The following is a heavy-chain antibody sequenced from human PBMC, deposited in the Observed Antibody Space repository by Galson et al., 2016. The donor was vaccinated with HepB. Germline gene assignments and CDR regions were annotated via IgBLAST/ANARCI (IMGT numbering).Heavy chain of an antibody. CDR1: GFTFSTSS. V-gene: IGHV3-48*02. CDR2: ISFKETIT. J-gene: IGHJ6*01. Sequence: SLRLSCATSGFTFSTSSMNWVRQAPGKGLEWDAYISFKETITSYADSVKGRFTVSRDNAENSLFLQMSSLRDEDTAVYYCAKEKGMATDRLYDYYYAMDVGGEGTTVTVSS. CDR3: AKEKGMATDRLYDYYYAMDV. D-gene: IGHD5-12*01.